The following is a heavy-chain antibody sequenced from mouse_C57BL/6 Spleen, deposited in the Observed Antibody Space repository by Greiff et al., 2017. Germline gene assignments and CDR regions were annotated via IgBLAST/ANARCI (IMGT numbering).Heavy chain of an antibody. CDR3: ARGGSTTVVAPYAMDY. D-gene: IGHD1-1*01. J-gene: IGHJ4*01. CDR1: GYSFTSYY. V-gene: IGHV1-66*01. Sequence: QVQLQQSGPELVKPGASVKISCKASGYSFTSYYIHWVKQRPGQGLEWIGWIYPGSGNTKYNEKFKGKATLTADTSSSTAYMQLSSLTSEDSAVYYCARGGSTTVVAPYAMDYWGQGTSVTVSS. CDR2: IYPGSGNT.